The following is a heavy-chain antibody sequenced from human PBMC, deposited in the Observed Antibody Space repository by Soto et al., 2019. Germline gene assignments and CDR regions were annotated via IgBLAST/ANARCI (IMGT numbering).Heavy chain of an antibody. Sequence: QITLKESGPTLVKPTQTLTLTCTFSGFSLTSPAVGVNWIRQPPGKALEWLALIYWDDDKQYSPSLKSRLTITKDTSKNQVVFTMTNMDPVDTATYYCAHGSGWLSDYWGQGTRVTVSS. CDR3: AHGSGWLSDY. J-gene: IGHJ4*02. D-gene: IGHD6-19*01. CDR2: IYWDDDK. CDR1: GFSLTSPAVG. V-gene: IGHV2-5*02.